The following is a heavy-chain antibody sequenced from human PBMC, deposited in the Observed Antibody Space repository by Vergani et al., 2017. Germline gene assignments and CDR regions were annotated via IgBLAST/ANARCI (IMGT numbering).Heavy chain of an antibody. CDR3: ARGIKSGSYYFDY. J-gene: IGHJ4*02. CDR1: GGSISSYY. CDR2: IYYSGST. Sequence: QVQLQESGPGLVKPSETLSLTCTVSGGSISSYYWSWIRQPPGKGLEWIGYIYYSGSTNYNPSLKSRVTISVDTSKNQFSLKLSSVTAADTAVYYCARGIKSGSYYFDYWGQGTLVTVSS. V-gene: IGHV4-59*01. D-gene: IGHD1-26*01.